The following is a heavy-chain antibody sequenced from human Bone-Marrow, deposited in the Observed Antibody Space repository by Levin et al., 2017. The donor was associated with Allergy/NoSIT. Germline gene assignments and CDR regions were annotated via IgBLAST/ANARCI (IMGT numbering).Heavy chain of an antibody. D-gene: IGHD3-10*01. CDR1: GFTFSSYW. V-gene: IGHV3-74*01. Sequence: PGESLKISCAASGFTFSSYWMHWVRQAPGKGLVWVSRINSDGISTTYADSVKGRFTISRDNAKNTLYLQMSSLRAEDTAVYYCATERAGERYFDYWGQGTLVTVSS. CDR3: ATERAGERYFDY. CDR2: INSDGIST. J-gene: IGHJ4*02.